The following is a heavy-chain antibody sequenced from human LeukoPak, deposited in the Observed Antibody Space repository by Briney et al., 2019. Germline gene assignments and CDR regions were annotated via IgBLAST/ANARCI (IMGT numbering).Heavy chain of an antibody. D-gene: IGHD6-19*01. J-gene: IGHJ4*02. CDR3: ARRSSGWYQH. V-gene: IGHV4-34*01. CDR2: INHSGST. CDR1: GGSFSGYY. Sequence: PSETLSLTCAVYGGSFSGYYWSWIRQPPGKGLEWIGEINHSGSTNYNPSLKSRVTISVDTSKNQFSLKLSSVTAADTAVYYCARRSSGWYQHWGQGTLVTVSS.